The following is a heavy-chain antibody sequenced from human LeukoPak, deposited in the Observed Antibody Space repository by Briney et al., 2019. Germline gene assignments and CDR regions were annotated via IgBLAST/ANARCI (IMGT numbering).Heavy chain of an antibody. Sequence: GGSLRLSCAASGFTFSGYAMHWVRQAPGKGLEWVAVISYDGSNDYYADSVKGRFTISRDNSKNRLYLQMNSLRAEDTAVYYCAKRPRGNYLDPFDYWGQGTLVTVSS. D-gene: IGHD3-10*01. CDR2: ISYDGSND. V-gene: IGHV3-30-3*02. J-gene: IGHJ4*02. CDR1: GFTFSGYA. CDR3: AKRPRGNYLDPFDY.